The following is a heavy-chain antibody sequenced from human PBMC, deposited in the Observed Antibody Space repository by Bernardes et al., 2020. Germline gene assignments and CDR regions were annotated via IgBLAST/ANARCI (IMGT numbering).Heavy chain of an antibody. D-gene: IGHD3-10*01. CDR2: THHSETP. J-gene: IGHJ6*02. CDR3: AKTSDASGSLACAMDV. V-gene: IGHV4-59*01. CDR1: GDSIRDYY. Sequence: SETLSLTCTVSGDSIRDYYWNWIRRSPGKGLEWIGYTHHSETPNYNPSLKTRVTMSVDTSKNQLSLKLRSVIAGDSAVYYCAKTSDASGSLACAMDVWGQGISVTVSS.